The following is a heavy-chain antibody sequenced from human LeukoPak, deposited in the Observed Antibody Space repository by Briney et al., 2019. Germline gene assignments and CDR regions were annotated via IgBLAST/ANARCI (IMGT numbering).Heavy chain of an antibody. CDR3: ASERSGNYYFDY. V-gene: IGHV3-30*03. CDR1: GFTFSTYG. J-gene: IGHJ4*02. CDR2: ISFDGSNK. D-gene: IGHD6-25*01. Sequence: PGGSLRLSCAASGFTFSTYGMLWVRQAPGKGLEWVAVISFDGSNKNYADSVKGRFTISRDNSKNTLSLQMNSLRGEDTAVYYCASERSGNYYFDYWGQGTLVTVSS.